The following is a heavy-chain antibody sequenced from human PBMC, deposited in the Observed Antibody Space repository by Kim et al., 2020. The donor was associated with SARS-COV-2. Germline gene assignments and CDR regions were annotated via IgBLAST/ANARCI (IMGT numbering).Heavy chain of an antibody. D-gene: IGHD2-2*01. Sequence: GGSLRLSCAASGFTFSSYSMNWVRQAPGKGLEWVSYISSSSSTIYYADSVKGRFTISRDNAKNSLYLQMNSLRDEDTAVYYCARGGCSSTSCYYYYGMDVWGQGTTVTVSS. V-gene: IGHV3-48*02. J-gene: IGHJ6*02. CDR2: ISSSSSTI. CDR1: GFTFSSYS. CDR3: ARGGCSSTSCYYYYGMDV.